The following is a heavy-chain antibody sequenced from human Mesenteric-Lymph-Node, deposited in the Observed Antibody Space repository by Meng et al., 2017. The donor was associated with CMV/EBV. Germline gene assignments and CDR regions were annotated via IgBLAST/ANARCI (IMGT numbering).Heavy chain of an antibody. D-gene: IGHD6-13*01. CDR1: GFTFSSNS. CDR2: INSDGSST. Sequence: GGSLRLSCAASGFTFSSNSMNWVRQAPGKGLVWVSRINSDGSSTSYADSVKGRFTISRDNAKNSLYLQMNSLRAEDTAVYYCARERIAAADTKTSYYFDYWGQGTLVTVSS. CDR3: ARERIAAADTKTSYYFDY. J-gene: IGHJ4*02. V-gene: IGHV3-74*01.